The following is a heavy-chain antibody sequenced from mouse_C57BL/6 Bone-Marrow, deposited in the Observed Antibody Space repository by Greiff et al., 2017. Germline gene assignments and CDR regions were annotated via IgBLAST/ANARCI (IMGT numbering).Heavy chain of an antibody. CDR3: ARAIYYGSRDWYFDV. D-gene: IGHD1-1*01. CDR2: ISYSGST. Sequence: EVKVEESGPGMVKPSQSLSLTCTVTGYSITSGYDWHWIRHFPGNKLEWMGYISYSGSTNYNPSLKSRISITHDTSKNHFFLKLNSVTTEDTATYYCARAIYYGSRDWYFDVWGTGTTVTVSS. J-gene: IGHJ1*03. CDR1: GYSITSGYD. V-gene: IGHV3-1*01.